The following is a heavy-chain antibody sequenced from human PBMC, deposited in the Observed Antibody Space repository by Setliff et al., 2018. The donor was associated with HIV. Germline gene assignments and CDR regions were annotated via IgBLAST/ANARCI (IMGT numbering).Heavy chain of an antibody. J-gene: IGHJ4*02. V-gene: IGHV1-69*13. CDR1: GGTFSSYA. Sequence: GASVKVSCKASGGTFSSYAISWVRQAPGQGLEWMGGIIPIFGTANYAQKFQGRVTITADESTSTAYMELSSLRSEDTAVYYCAREEINYYDSSGYNGNDYWGQGTLVTVSS. CDR3: AREEINYYDSSGYNGNDY. CDR2: IIPIFGTA. D-gene: IGHD3-22*01.